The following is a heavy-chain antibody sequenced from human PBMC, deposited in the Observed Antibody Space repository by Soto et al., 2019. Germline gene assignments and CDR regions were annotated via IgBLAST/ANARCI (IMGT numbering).Heavy chain of an antibody. Sequence: GGSLRLSCGASGFTFSSYAMSWVRQAPGKGLEWVSAISGSGGSTYYADSVKGRFTISRDNSKNTLYLQMNSLRAEDTAVYYCAKAGYSYGPNPYYHYGMDVWGQGTTVTVSS. J-gene: IGHJ6*02. CDR2: ISGSGGST. D-gene: IGHD5-18*01. CDR3: AKAGYSYGPNPYYHYGMDV. CDR1: GFTFSSYA. V-gene: IGHV3-23*01.